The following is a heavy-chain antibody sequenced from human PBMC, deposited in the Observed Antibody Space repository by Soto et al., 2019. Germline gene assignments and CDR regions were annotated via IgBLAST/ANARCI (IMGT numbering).Heavy chain of an antibody. CDR2: IRGSGGST. V-gene: IGHV3-23*01. D-gene: IGHD6-13*01. CDR1: GFTFSSYA. CDR3: AKDSAAGRIAGDAFDI. Sequence: LRLSCAASGFTFSSYAMSWVRQAPGKGLAWVSLIRGSGGSTYYADSVKGRFTISRDNSKNTLYLQINSLRADDTAMYFCAKDSAAGRIAGDAFDIWGRGTMVTVSS. J-gene: IGHJ3*02.